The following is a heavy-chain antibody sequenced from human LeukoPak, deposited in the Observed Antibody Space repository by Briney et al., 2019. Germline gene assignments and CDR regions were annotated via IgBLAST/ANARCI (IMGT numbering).Heavy chain of an antibody. CDR3: VRAQTYYGSGSYLY. D-gene: IGHD3-10*01. J-gene: IGHJ4*02. CDR1: GFTFSRYS. Sequence: GGSLRLSCAASGFTFSRYSMNWVRQAPGKGLEWVSYISSSSSTVYYADSLKGRFTISRDNAKNSLYLQMNSLRDEDTAVYYCVRAQTYYGSGSYLYWGQGTLVTVSS. V-gene: IGHV3-48*02. CDR2: ISSSSSTV.